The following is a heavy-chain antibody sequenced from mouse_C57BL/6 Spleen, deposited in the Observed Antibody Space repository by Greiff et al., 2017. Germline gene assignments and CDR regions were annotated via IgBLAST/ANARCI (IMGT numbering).Heavy chain of an antibody. CDR1: GYAFSSYW. CDR3: ARRGRNGNYAMDY. CDR2: IYPGDGDT. V-gene: IGHV1-80*01. Sequence: QVQLKESGAELVKPGASVKISCKASGYAFSSYWMNWVKQRPGKGLEWIGQIYPGDGDTNYNGKFKGKATLTADKSSSTAYMQLSSLTSEDSAVYFCARRGRNGNYAMDYWGQGTSVTVSS. J-gene: IGHJ4*01.